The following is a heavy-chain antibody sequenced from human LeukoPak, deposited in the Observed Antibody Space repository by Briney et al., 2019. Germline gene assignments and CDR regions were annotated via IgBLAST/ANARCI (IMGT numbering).Heavy chain of an antibody. CDR1: GFTFSSYA. D-gene: IGHD2-21*02. Sequence: PGGSLRLSCAASGFTFSSYAMSWVRKAPGKGLEWVSAISGSGGSTYYADSVKGRFTISRDNSKNTLYPQMNSLRAEDTAVYYCAKGVYCGGDCYWFDYWGQGTLVTVSS. V-gene: IGHV3-23*01. CDR3: AKGVYCGGDCYWFDY. CDR2: ISGSGGST. J-gene: IGHJ4*02.